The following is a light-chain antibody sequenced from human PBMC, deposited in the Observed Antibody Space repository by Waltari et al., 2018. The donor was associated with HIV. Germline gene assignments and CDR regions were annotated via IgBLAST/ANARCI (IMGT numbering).Light chain of an antibody. CDR1: QDIRNY. CDR2: DAS. J-gene: IGKJ2*01. CDR3: QQYDNVPPYT. Sequence: DIQMTQSPSSLSASVGDRVTITCQASQDIRNYLNWYQQKPGKAPKLLIYDASTLETGVPSRFSGSGFGTDFTLTVSSLQPEDFATYYCQQYDNVPPYTFGQGTKLEIK. V-gene: IGKV1-33*01.